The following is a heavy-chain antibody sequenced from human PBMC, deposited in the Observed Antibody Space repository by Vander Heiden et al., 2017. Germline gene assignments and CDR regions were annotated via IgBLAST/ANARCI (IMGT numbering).Heavy chain of an antibody. Sequence: EVQLVESGGGLVQPGGSLRLSCAASGFTFSSYSMNWVRQAPGKGLEWVSYISSSSSTIYYADSVKGRFTISRDNAKNSLYLQMNSLRDEDTAVYYCAREGLAAAGTDEYYYYYYGMDVWGQGTTVTVSS. CDR3: AREGLAAAGTDEYYYYYYGMDV. V-gene: IGHV3-48*02. J-gene: IGHJ6*02. D-gene: IGHD6-13*01. CDR1: GFTFSSYS. CDR2: ISSSSSTI.